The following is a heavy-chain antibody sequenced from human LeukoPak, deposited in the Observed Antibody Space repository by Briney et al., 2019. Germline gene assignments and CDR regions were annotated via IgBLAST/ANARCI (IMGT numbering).Heavy chain of an antibody. V-gene: IGHV4-34*01. CDR2: INHSGST. J-gene: IGHJ3*02. CDR3: ARRGRYYDSSGYYWRSIAFDI. D-gene: IGHD3-22*01. Sequence: NPSETLSLTCAVYGGSFSGYYWSWIRQPPGKGLEWIGEINHSGSTNYNPSLKSRVTISVDTSKNQFSLKLSSVTAADTAVYYCARRGRYYDSSGYYWRSIAFDIWGQGTMVTVSS. CDR1: GGSFSGYY.